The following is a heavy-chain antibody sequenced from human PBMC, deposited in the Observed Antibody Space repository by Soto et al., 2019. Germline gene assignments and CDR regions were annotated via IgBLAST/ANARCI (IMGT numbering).Heavy chain of an antibody. V-gene: IGHV1-8*01. CDR1: GYSFTSLD. Sequence: GASVKVSCKDSGYSFTSLDINWVRQTAGQGLEWMGWMEPSTGRTGYAQKFQGRVTMTRDTSINTAYMELTTLTSDDTAFYYCARGVSAGVDYWGQGTLVTVSS. CDR3: ARGVSAGVDY. CDR2: MEPSTGRT. D-gene: IGHD1-26*01. J-gene: IGHJ4*02.